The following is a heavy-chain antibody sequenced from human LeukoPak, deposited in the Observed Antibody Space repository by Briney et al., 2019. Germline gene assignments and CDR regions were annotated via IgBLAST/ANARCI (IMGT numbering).Heavy chain of an antibody. CDR3: AKGGTTVTTGLFDY. CDR2: IRYDGSNK. V-gene: IGHV3-30*02. J-gene: IGHJ4*02. Sequence: GGSLRLSCAASGFTFSSYGMHWVRQAPGKGLEWVAFIRYDGSNKYYADSVKGRFTISRDNSKNTLYLQMNSLRDEDTAVYYCAKGGTTVTTGLFDYWGQGTLVTVSS. D-gene: IGHD4-17*01. CDR1: GFTFSSYG.